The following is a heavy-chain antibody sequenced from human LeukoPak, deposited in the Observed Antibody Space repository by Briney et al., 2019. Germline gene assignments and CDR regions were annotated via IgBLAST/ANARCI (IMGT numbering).Heavy chain of an antibody. D-gene: IGHD6-6*01. CDR2: INPTGGST. CDR3: ARTAARRFDY. CDR1: GYTFNNYG. Sequence: GASVKVSCKASGYTFNNYGINWVRQAPGQGLEWMGIINPTGGSTTYAQKFQGRVTMTRDTSTSTVYMELSSLRSDDTAVYYCARTAARRFDYWGQGTLVTVSS. V-gene: IGHV1-46*02. J-gene: IGHJ4*02.